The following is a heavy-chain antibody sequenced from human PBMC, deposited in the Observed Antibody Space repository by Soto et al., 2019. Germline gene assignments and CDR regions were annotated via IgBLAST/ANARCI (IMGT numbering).Heavy chain of an antibody. CDR1: GGSISSSSYY. CDR2: IYYSGST. D-gene: IGHD6-19*01. V-gene: IGHV4-39*01. CDR3: ARHPVRGGWYGNYYYYMDV. Sequence: SETLSLTCTVSGGSISSSSYYWGWIRQPPGKGLEWIGSIYYSGSTYYNPSLKSRVTISVDTSKNQFSLKLSSVTAADTAVYYCARHPVRGGWYGNYYYYMDVWGKGTTVTVSS. J-gene: IGHJ6*03.